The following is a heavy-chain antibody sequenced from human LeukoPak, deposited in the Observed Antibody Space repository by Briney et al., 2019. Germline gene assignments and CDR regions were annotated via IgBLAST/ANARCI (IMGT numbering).Heavy chain of an antibody. D-gene: IGHD2/OR15-2a*01. Sequence: GGSLRLSCAASGFTFNIYSMIWVRQAPGKGLEWVSAISGSGGSTYYADSVKGRFTISRDNSKNTLYLQMNSLRAEDTAVYYCARQMFSMTLSLWAFDIWGQGTMVTVSS. CDR3: ARQMFSMTLSLWAFDI. V-gene: IGHV3-23*01. J-gene: IGHJ3*02. CDR2: ISGSGGST. CDR1: GFTFNIYS.